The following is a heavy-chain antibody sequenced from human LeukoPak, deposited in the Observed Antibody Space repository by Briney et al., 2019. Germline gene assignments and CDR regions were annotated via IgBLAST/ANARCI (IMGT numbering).Heavy chain of an antibody. V-gene: IGHV4-39*02. CDR3: AREWKTTKTAGRAFDI. D-gene: IGHD1-1*01. J-gene: IGHJ3*02. Sequence: SETLSLTCTVSGGSISSSSYYWGWIRQPPGKGLEWIGSIYYSGSTYYNPSLKSRVTISVDTSKNQFSLKLSSVTAADTAVYYCAREWKTTKTAGRAFDIWGQGTMVTVSS. CDR1: GGSISSSSYY. CDR2: IYYSGST.